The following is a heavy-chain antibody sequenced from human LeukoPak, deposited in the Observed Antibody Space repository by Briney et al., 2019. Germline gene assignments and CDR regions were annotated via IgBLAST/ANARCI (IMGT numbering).Heavy chain of an antibody. J-gene: IGHJ3*02. V-gene: IGHV4-39*07. CDR2: IYYSGST. Sequence: SETLSLTCTVSGGSLRSSSYYWGWIRHPPGKGLEWIGNIYYSGSTYYSPSLKSRVTISVNTSKNHFSLKLSSVTAADTAVYYCARDLYSSRTNDAFVIWGQGAMVTVSS. D-gene: IGHD6-13*01. CDR3: ARDLYSSRTNDAFVI. CDR1: GGSLRSSSYY.